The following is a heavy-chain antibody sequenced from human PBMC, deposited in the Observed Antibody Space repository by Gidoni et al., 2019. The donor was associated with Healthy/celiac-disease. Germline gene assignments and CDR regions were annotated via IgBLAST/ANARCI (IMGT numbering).Heavy chain of an antibody. CDR3: AKDFYYDSSGYYTPFDY. CDR1: GFTFSSYA. J-gene: IGHJ4*02. V-gene: IGHV3-23*01. Sequence: EMQLLESGGGLVQPGGSLRLSCAASGFTFSSYAMSWVRQAPGKGLEWVSAISGSGGSTYYADSVKGRFTISRDNSKNTLYLQMNSLRAEDTAVYYCAKDFYYDSSGYYTPFDYWGQGTLVTVSS. D-gene: IGHD3-22*01. CDR2: ISGSGGST.